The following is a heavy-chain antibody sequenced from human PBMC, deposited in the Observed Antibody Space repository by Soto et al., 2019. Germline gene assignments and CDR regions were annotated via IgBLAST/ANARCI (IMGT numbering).Heavy chain of an antibody. CDR3: ARYVRDFDY. CDR1: GGSISSYY. V-gene: IGHV4-59*08. D-gene: IGHD3-16*01. Sequence: QVQLQESGPGLVKPSETLSLTCTVSGGSISSYYWSWVRQPPGKGLEWIGYIFDSGSTNYNPSLKSRVTISVDTSKNLFSLKLSSVTAADTAVYYCARYVRDFDYWGQGTLVTISS. CDR2: IFDSGST. J-gene: IGHJ4*02.